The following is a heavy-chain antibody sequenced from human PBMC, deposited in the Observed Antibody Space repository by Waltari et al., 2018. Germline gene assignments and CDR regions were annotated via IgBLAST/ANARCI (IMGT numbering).Heavy chain of an antibody. V-gene: IGHV3-15*01. Sequence: EVQLVESGGGLVKPGGYLRLSCAASGFTFSNAWMSWVGPDTGKGLEWVGSIKSKADGGTTDYAAPVKGRFTISRDDSKNTLYLQMNSLKTEDTAVYYCTTDYDSSGPYDYWGQGTLVTVSS. D-gene: IGHD3-22*01. CDR3: TTDYDSSGPYDY. J-gene: IGHJ4*02. CDR1: GFTFSNAW. CDR2: IKSKADGGTT.